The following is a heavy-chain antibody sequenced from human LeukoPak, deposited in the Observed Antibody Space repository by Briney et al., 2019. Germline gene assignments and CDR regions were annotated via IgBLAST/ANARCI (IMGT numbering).Heavy chain of an antibody. CDR1: GFTFSRYW. V-gene: IGHV3-7*01. Sequence: GGSLRLSCAASGFTFSRYWMSWVRQAPGKGLEWVANIKEDGSDKYYVDSVKGRFTISRDNAKNSLYLQMNSLRAEDTAVYYCARDKAAKYYDFWSGYYRTGEYYFDYWGQGTLVTVSS. CDR2: IKEDGSDK. D-gene: IGHD3-3*01. J-gene: IGHJ4*02. CDR3: ARDKAAKYYDFWSGYYRTGEYYFDY.